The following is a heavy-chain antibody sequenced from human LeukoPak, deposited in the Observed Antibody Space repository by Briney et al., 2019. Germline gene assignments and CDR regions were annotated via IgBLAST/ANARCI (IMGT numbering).Heavy chain of an antibody. Sequence: SVKVSCKASGGTFSSYAISWVRQAPGQGLEWMGGIIPIFGTANYAQKFQGRVTITTDESTSTAYMELSSLRSEDTAVYYCARDHRGYYDSSGSFALWGQGTLVTVSS. CDR3: ARDHRGYYDSSGSFAL. J-gene: IGHJ4*02. CDR1: GGTFSSYA. D-gene: IGHD3-22*01. V-gene: IGHV1-69*05. CDR2: IIPIFGTA.